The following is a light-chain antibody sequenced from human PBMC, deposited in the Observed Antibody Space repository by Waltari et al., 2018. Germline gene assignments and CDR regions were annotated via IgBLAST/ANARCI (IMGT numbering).Light chain of an antibody. CDR1: TLRNYY. CDR3: NSRDSSGNHLRI. V-gene: IGLV3-19*01. CDR2: GKN. Sequence: SSELTQDPAVSVALGQTVRITCQGGTLRNYYANWYQQRPGQAPLLVIYGKNNRPSGIPVRFSASNSGNTASLTITGAQAEDEADYFCNSRDSSGNHLRIFGGGTKLTVL. J-gene: IGLJ2*01.